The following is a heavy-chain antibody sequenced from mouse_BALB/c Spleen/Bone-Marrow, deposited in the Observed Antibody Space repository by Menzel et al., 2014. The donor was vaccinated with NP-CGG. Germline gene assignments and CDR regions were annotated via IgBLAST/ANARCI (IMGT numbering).Heavy chain of an antibody. D-gene: IGHD4-1*01. CDR3: ARPGTWGYFDY. CDR1: GFDLSRYW. J-gene: IGHJ2*01. Sequence: EVKVEESGGGLVQPGGSLKLSCAASGFDLSRYWMSWVRQAPGKGLEWIGEINPDSSMINYTPSLKDKFIISRDNAKNTLYLQMSKVRSEDTALYYCARPGTWGYFDYWGQGTTLTVSS. V-gene: IGHV4-1*02. CDR2: INPDSSMI.